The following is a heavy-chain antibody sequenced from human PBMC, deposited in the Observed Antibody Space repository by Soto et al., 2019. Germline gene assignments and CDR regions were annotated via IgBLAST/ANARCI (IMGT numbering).Heavy chain of an antibody. J-gene: IGHJ5*02. CDR1: GGSISSSSYY. D-gene: IGHD2-2*01. CDR3: ASQDIVVVPSAAEDQLNWFYP. CDR2: IYYSGST. V-gene: IGHV4-39*01. Sequence: NLSETLSLTCTVSGGSISSSSYYWGWIRQPPGKGLEWIGSIYYSGSTYYNPSLKSRVTISVDTSKNQFSLKLSSVTAADTAVYYCASQDIVVVPSAAEDQLNWFYPWGQGTLVTVS.